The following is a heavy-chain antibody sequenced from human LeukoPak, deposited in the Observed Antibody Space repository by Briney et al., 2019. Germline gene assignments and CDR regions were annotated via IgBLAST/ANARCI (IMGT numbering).Heavy chain of an antibody. CDR2: IIPIFGTA. CDR1: GGTLSSYA. D-gene: IGHD2-2*01. Sequence: ASVKVSCKASGGTLSSYAISWVRQAPGQGLEWMGGIIPIFGTANYAQKFQGRVTITADESTSTAYMELSSLRSEDTAVYYCARQYRLGYCSSTSCYYFDYWGQGTLVTVSS. V-gene: IGHV1-69*13. J-gene: IGHJ4*02. CDR3: ARQYRLGYCSSTSCYYFDY.